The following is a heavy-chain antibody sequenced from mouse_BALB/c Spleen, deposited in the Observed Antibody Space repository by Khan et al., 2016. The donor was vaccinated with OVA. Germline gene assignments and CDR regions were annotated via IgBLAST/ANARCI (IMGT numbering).Heavy chain of an antibody. V-gene: IGHV5-17*02. CDR2: ISSDSSTI. CDR3: ARTGYYYFDY. J-gene: IGHJ2*01. Sequence: EVELVESGGGLVQPGGSRKLSCAASGFTFSGFGMHWVRQAPEKGLEWVAFISSDSSTIYYADTVKGRFTISRDNPKKTLFLPMTSLRSEDTALYFCARTGYYYFDYWGQGTTLTVSS. CDR1: GFTFSGFG. D-gene: IGHD2-3*01.